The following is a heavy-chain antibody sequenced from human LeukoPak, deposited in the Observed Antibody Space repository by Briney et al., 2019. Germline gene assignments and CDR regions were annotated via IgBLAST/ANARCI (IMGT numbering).Heavy chain of an antibody. V-gene: IGHV4-34*01. CDR2: INHSGST. Sequence: PSETLSLTCAVYGGSFSGGYYWNWICQPPGKGLEWIGEINHSGSTNYNPSLKTRVTISLDTSKIQFSPKLSSVTAADTAVYYCARGRGRGQWLAHYFDYWGQGTLVTVSS. CDR1: GGSFSGGYY. D-gene: IGHD6-19*01. J-gene: IGHJ4*02. CDR3: ARGRGRGQWLAHYFDY.